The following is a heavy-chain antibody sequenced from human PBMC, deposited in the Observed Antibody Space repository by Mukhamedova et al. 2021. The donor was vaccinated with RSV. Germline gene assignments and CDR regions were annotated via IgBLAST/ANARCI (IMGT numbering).Heavy chain of an antibody. CDR3: AKQIGSCGGGSCYFDS. V-gene: IGHV3-23*01. Sequence: VRQVPGKGLEGVAAISATGGNTYYADSVKGRFTISRDNSKNTVYLQMDSLRAEDTAVYYCAKQIGSCGGGSCYFDSWGQGPLVTV. CDR2: ISATGGNT. D-gene: IGHD2-15*01. J-gene: IGHJ4*02.